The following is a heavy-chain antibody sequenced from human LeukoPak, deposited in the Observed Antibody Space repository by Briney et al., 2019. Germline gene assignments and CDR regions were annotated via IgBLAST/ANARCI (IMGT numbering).Heavy chain of an antibody. J-gene: IGHJ5*02. CDR2: IKQDGSEK. CDR1: GFTFSSYG. CDR3: ARDSSGS. Sequence: GGSLRLSCAASGFTFSSYGMSWVRQAPGKGLEWVANIKQDGSEKYYVDSVKGRFTISRDNAKNSLYLQMNSLRAEDTAVYYCARDSSGSWGQGTLVTVSS. V-gene: IGHV3-7*01.